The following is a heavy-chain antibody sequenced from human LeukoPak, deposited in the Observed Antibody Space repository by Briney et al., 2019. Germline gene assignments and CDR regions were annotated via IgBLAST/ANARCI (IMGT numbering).Heavy chain of an antibody. V-gene: IGHV1-2*02. CDR2: INPNSGGT. CDR3: ARARRFDPESSSSENWFDP. D-gene: IGHD6-6*01. Sequence: ASVKVSCKASGYTFTGYYMHWVRQAPGQGLEWMEWINPNSGGTNYAQKFQGRVTMTRDTSISTAYMELSRLRSDDTAVYYCARARRFDPESSSSENWFDPWGQGTLVTVSS. J-gene: IGHJ5*02. CDR1: GYTFTGYY.